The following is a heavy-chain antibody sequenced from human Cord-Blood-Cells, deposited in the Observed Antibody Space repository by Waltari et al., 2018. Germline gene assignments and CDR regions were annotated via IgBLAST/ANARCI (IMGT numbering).Heavy chain of an antibody. Sequence: QVQLVQSGAEVKKPGASVKVSCTVSGYTLTDLSMPWVRQAPGKGLEWMGGFDPEDGETIYAQKFQGRVTMTEDTSTDTAYMELSSLRSEDTAVYYCATVRDPANPTSYYFDYWGQGTLVTVSS. CDR2: FDPEDGET. CDR1: GYTLTDLS. V-gene: IGHV1-24*01. D-gene: IGHD2-21*02. J-gene: IGHJ4*02. CDR3: ATVRDPANPTSYYFDY.